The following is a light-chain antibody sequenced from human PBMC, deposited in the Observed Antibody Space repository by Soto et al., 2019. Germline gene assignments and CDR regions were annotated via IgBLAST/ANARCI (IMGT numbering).Light chain of an antibody. CDR3: QQYNYGPPA. CDR1: QSVSGN. V-gene: IGKV3-15*01. Sequence: EIVMTQSPATLSVSPGERAALSCRASQSVSGNLAWYQQTPGQAPRLLIYGASTRATGIPARFSGSGFGTEFTLTISSLKSEDFAVYYCQQYNYGPPAFGQGTRLEIK. J-gene: IGKJ5*01. CDR2: GAS.